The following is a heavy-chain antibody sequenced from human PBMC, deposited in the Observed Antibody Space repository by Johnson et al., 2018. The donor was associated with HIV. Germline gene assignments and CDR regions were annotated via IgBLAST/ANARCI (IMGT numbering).Heavy chain of an antibody. Sequence: EVQLVESGGGLVQPGRSLRLSCAASGFTFDDYAMHWVRQAPGKGLEWVSGISWNSGSIGYADSVRGRFTISRDNAKNSLYLQVNSLRADDTALYYCAKVFKVRVAGAFDIWRQGTMVTVSS. J-gene: IGHJ3*02. D-gene: IGHD6-19*01. CDR3: AKVFKVRVAGAFDI. CDR1: GFTFDDYA. V-gene: IGHV3-9*01. CDR2: ISWNSGSI.